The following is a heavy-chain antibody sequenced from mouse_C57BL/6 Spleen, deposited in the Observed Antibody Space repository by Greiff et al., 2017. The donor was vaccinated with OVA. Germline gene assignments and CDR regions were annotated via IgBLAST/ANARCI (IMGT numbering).Heavy chain of an antibody. V-gene: IGHV1-61*01. D-gene: IGHD1-1*01. CDR3: ARGYYAPFAY. J-gene: IGHJ3*01. Sequence: VQLQQSGAELVRPGSSVKLSCKASGYTFTSYWMDWVKQRPGQGLEWIGNIYPSDSETHYNQKFKDKATLTVDKSSSTAYMQLSSLTSEDSAVYYCARGYYAPFAYWGQGTLVTVSA. CDR1: GYTFTSYW. CDR2: IYPSDSET.